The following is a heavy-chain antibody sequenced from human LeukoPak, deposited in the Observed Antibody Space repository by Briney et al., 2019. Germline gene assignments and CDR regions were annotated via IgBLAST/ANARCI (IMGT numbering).Heavy chain of an antibody. CDR2: IYYSGST. V-gene: IGHV4-59*12. CDR3: ARRLAARPCYFDY. J-gene: IGHJ4*02. Sequence: SETLSLTCTVSGGSMSPYHWGWIRQPPGKGLEWTGYIYYSGSTNYNPSLKSRVTISVDTSKNQFSLKLSSVTAADTAVYYCARRLAARPCYFDYWGQGTLVTVSS. D-gene: IGHD6-6*01. CDR1: GGSMSPYH.